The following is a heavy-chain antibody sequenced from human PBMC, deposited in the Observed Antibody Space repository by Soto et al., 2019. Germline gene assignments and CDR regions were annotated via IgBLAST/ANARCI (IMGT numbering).Heavy chain of an antibody. D-gene: IGHD3-22*01. J-gene: IGHJ6*02. CDR2: INHSGST. Sequence: QVQLQQWGAGLLKPSETLSLTCAVYGGSFSGYYWSWIRQPPGKGLEWLGEINHSGSTNYNPSLKSRVTISVDTSKNQYALKLSSVTAADKAVYYYARGLNDSSCYYYVYYYYGMDVWGQVTTVTDSS. CDR3: ARGLNDSSCYYYVYYYYGMDV. V-gene: IGHV4-34*01. CDR1: GGSFSGYY.